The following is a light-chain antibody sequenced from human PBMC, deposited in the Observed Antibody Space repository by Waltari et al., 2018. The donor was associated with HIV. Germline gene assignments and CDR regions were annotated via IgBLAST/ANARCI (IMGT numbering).Light chain of an antibody. Sequence: DIVMTQSPKSLAVSLGERATINCKTSQRVLYSSNNKNYLAWYQQKPGQPPKLLIYWASTRESGVPERFSGSGSGTDFTLTISSLQAEDVAVYYCQQYYSTPRTFGQGTKVEIK. CDR2: WAS. J-gene: IGKJ1*01. V-gene: IGKV4-1*01. CDR3: QQYYSTPRT. CDR1: QRVLYSSNNKNY.